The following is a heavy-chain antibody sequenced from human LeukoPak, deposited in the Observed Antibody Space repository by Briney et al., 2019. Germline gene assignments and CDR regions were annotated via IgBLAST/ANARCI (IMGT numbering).Heavy chain of an antibody. D-gene: IGHD6-13*01. CDR3: ARLSSSWTMGDY. V-gene: IGHV3-21*01. CDR1: GFTFSSYS. Sequence: GGSLRLSCVASGFTFSSYSMNWVRQAPGKGLEWVSSISSSTSYIYYADSVKGRFTISRDNAKNSLYLQMNSLRAEDTAVYYCARLSSSWTMGDYWGQGALVTVSS. CDR2: ISSSTSYI. J-gene: IGHJ4*02.